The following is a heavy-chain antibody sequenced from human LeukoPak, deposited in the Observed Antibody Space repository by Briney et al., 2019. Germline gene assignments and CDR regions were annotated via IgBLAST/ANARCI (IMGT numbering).Heavy chain of an antibody. CDR1: GFTVSSNY. Sequence: HPGGSLRLSCAASGFTVSSNYMSWVRQAPGKGLEWVSVIYSGGSTYYADSVKGRFTISRDNSKNTLYLQMNSLRAEDTAVYYCAREFVDTAMPGNYFDYWGQGTLVTVSS. CDR3: AREFVDTAMPGNYFDY. D-gene: IGHD5-18*01. CDR2: IYSGGST. V-gene: IGHV3-66*01. J-gene: IGHJ4*02.